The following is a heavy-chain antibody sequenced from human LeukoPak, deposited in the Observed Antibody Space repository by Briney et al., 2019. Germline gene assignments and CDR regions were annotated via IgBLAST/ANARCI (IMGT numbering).Heavy chain of an antibody. Sequence: ASVKVSCKASGSTFTRYYIHWVRQAPGQGLEWMGWISAYNGNTNYAQKLQGRVTMTTDTSTSTAYMELRSLRSDDTAVYYCARVYSGYGDWLDYWGQGTLVTVSS. CDR3: ARVYSGYGDWLDY. CDR1: GSTFTRYY. V-gene: IGHV1-18*04. D-gene: IGHD5-12*01. CDR2: ISAYNGNT. J-gene: IGHJ4*02.